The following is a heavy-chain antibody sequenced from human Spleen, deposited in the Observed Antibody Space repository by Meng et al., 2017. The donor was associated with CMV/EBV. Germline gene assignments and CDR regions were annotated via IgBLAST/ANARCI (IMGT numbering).Heavy chain of an antibody. CDR1: GFTFSSYS. V-gene: IGHV3-21*01. CDR3: ARDFDY. J-gene: IGHJ4*02. Sequence: GGSLRLSCAASGFTFSSYSMNWVRQAPGKGLEWVSSISSSSSYIYYADSVKGRFTISRDNAKNSLYLQMNRLRVEDTAVYYCARDFDYWGQGTLVTVSS. CDR2: ISSSSSYI.